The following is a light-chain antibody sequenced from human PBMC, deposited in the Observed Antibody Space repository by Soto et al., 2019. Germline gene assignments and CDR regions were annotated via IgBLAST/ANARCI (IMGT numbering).Light chain of an antibody. V-gene: IGLV2-14*03. CDR3: SSYTDSSNYV. CDR1: SSDLAIYNY. CDR2: VT. J-gene: IGLJ1*01. Sequence: QSVLTQPASVYGSPGQSITISCTGTSSDLAIYNYVSWYQQQPGKAPQTHDLSVTNRPSGVSNRFSGSRSGNTASLTISGLQAEDEADYYCSSYTDSSNYVFGTGTKLTVL.